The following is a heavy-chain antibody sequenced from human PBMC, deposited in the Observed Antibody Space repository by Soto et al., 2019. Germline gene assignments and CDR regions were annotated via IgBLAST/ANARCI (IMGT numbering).Heavy chain of an antibody. CDR1: GGSISSGPYS. D-gene: IGHD2-2*01. J-gene: IGHJ6*02. V-gene: IGHV4-39*01. Sequence: QLQLQESGPGLVKPSETLSLTCTVSGGSISSGPYSWGWIRQPPGEGLEWIATLHYGGNTHYTPSVERRVTLSVHTSTNQVSLRLTSVTAADTALYYCARQGGYCSRANCYGYSAMDVWGQWTTVTVSS. CDR3: ARQGGYCSRANCYGYSAMDV. CDR2: LHYGGNT.